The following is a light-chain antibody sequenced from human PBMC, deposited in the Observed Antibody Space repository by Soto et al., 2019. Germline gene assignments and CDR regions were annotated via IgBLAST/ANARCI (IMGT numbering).Light chain of an antibody. CDR1: SSDVGTYKY. V-gene: IGLV2-11*01. J-gene: IGLJ1*01. CDR3: CSYAGSNTLV. CDR2: DVI. Sequence: QSALTQPRSVSGSPGQSVTISCTGTSSDVGTYKYVSWYQHHSGKAPKLIIYDVINRPSGVPDRFSGSKSGNTASLTISGLQTEDEADYYCCSYAGSNTLVFGTGTKLTVL.